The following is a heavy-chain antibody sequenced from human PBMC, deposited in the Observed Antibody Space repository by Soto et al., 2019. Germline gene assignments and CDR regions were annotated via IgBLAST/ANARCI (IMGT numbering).Heavy chain of an antibody. CDR2: IKQDGSEK. CDR1: GFTFSSYW. V-gene: IGHV3-7*01. CDR3: ARVKRYPLNYYMDV. J-gene: IGHJ6*03. Sequence: GGSLRLSCAASGFTFSSYWMSWVRQAPGKGLEWVANIKQDGSEKYYVDSVKGRFTISRDNAKNSLYLQMNSLRAEDTAVYYCARVKRYPLNYYMDVWGKGTTVTVSS. D-gene: IGHD3-9*01.